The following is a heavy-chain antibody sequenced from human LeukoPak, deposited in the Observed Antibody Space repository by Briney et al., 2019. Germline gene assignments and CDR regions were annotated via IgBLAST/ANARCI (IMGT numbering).Heavy chain of an antibody. D-gene: IGHD3-22*01. V-gene: IGHV4-30-4*01. J-gene: IGHJ4*02. CDR3: ARLIPYYYDSSGYPSYYFDY. CDR1: GGSISSGDYY. Sequence: SETLSLTCTVSGGSISSGDYYWSWIRQPPGKGLEWIGYIYYSGSTYYNPSLKSRVTISIDTSKNQFSLKLSSVTAADTAVYYCARLIPYYYDSSGYPSYYFDYWGQGTLVTVSS. CDR2: IYYSGST.